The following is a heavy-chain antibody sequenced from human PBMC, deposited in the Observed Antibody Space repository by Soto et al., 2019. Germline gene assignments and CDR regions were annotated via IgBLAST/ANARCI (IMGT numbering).Heavy chain of an antibody. D-gene: IGHD3-3*01. J-gene: IGHJ6*02. CDR1: GFTFSSYG. CDR2: IWYDGSNK. V-gene: IGHV3-33*01. Sequence: GGSLRLSCAASGFTFSSYGMHWVRQAPGKGLEWVAVIWYDGSNKYYADSVKGRFTISRDNSKNTLYLQMNSLRAEDTAVYYCARETITIFGVVLPAYYYYGMDVWGQGTTVTVSS. CDR3: ARETITIFGVVLPAYYYYGMDV.